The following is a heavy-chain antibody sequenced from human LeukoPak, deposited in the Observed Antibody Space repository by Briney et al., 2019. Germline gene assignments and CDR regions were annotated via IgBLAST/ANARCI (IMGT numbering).Heavy chain of an antibody. D-gene: IGHD5-24*01. CDR2: ISAYNHNT. CDR1: GYIFSSYG. V-gene: IGHV1-18*01. CDR3: ARVRGDVERYHYYYMDL. J-gene: IGHJ6*03. Sequence: GASVKVSCKASGYIFSSYGISWVRRAPGQGLEWMGWISAYNHNTHYAQSFQGRVTMTRDTSTSTAYMELRSLRSDDTALYYCARVRGDVERYHYYYMDLWGDGSAVTVSS.